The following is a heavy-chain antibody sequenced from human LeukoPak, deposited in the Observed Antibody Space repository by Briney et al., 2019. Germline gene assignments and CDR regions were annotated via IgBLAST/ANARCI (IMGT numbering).Heavy chain of an antibody. CDR1: GDSISSYY. CDR2: IHPSGST. CDR3: ARGPPPDFDF. J-gene: IGHJ4*02. Sequence: SETLSLTCTVSGDSISSYYWSWIRQPAGKGLEWIGRIHPSGSTNYNPSLKCRVTLSVDTSKSQFSLKLSSVTAADTAVYYCARGPPPDFDFWGRGTLVTVSS. V-gene: IGHV4-4*07.